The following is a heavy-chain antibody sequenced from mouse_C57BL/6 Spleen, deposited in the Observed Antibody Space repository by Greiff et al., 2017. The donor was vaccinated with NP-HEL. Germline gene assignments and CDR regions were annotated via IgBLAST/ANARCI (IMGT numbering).Heavy chain of an antibody. Sequence: VQLQQPGAELVRPGSSVKLSCKASGYTFTSYWMHWVKQRPIQGLEWIGNIDPSDSETNYNQKFKDKATLTVDKSSSTAYMQLSSLTSEDSAVYYCARRGTGTYDYWGQGTTLTVSS. J-gene: IGHJ2*01. CDR3: ARRGTGTYDY. CDR1: GYTFTSYW. D-gene: IGHD4-1*01. V-gene: IGHV1-52*01. CDR2: IDPSDSET.